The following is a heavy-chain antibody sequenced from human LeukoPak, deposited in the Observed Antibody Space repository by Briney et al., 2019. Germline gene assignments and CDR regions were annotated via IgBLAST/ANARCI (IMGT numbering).Heavy chain of an antibody. Sequence: GASVKVSCKTSGYTFTGYYMHWVRQAPGQGLEWMCCITPKRGDTDYAQKFQGRVTMTRATSISTSYMELNRLRSGDTAVYYCVPASNVPGPYDFDYWGQGTLVTVSS. J-gene: IGHJ4*02. CDR1: GYTFTGYY. V-gene: IGHV1-2*02. D-gene: IGHD2-2*01. CDR3: VPASNVPGPYDFDY. CDR2: ITPKRGDT.